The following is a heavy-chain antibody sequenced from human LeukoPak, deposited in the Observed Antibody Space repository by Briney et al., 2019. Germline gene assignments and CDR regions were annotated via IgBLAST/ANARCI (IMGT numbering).Heavy chain of an antibody. CDR1: GFTFSSYG. Sequence: PGRSLRLSCAASGFTFSSYGMHWVRQAPGKGLEWVAVISYDGSNKYYADSVKGRFTISRDNSKNTVYLQMNSLRAEDTAVYYCARDLDTIFGYDYWGQGTLVTVSS. V-gene: IGHV3-30*03. CDR2: ISYDGSNK. D-gene: IGHD3-3*01. CDR3: ARDLDTIFGYDY. J-gene: IGHJ4*02.